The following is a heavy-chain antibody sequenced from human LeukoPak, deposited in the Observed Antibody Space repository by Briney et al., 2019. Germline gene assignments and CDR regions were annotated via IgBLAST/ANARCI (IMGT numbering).Heavy chain of an antibody. CDR3: AKDLRSTYYYGSGSTGLDY. CDR2: IRYDGSNK. Sequence: GGSLRLSCAASGFTFSSYGMHWVRQAPGKGLEWVAFIRYDGSNKYYADSVKGRFTISRDNSKNTLYLQMNSLRAEDTAVYYCAKDLRSTYYYGSGSTGLDYWGQGTLVTVSS. J-gene: IGHJ4*02. V-gene: IGHV3-30*02. D-gene: IGHD3-10*01. CDR1: GFTFSSYG.